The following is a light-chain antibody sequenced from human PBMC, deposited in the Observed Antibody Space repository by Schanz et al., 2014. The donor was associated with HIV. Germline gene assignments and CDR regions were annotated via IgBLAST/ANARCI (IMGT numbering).Light chain of an antibody. Sequence: QSVLTQPASVSGSPGQSITISCTGSSSDLGRYYYVSWYQQYSGKAPKLMIHDVSNRPSGVSDRFSGSKSGNTASLTISGLQAEDEADYYCCSYAGSYTFVVFGGGTKLTVL. CDR1: SSDLGRYYY. J-gene: IGLJ3*02. CDR2: DVS. V-gene: IGLV2-14*01. CDR3: CSYAGSYTFVV.